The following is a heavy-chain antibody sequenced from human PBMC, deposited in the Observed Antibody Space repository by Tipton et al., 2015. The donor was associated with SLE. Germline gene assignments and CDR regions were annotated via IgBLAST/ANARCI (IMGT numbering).Heavy chain of an antibody. J-gene: IGHJ4*02. CDR2: VNHSGST. D-gene: IGHD3-3*01. CDR1: GGSFSDYF. V-gene: IGHV4-34*01. CDR3: ARCTIFGVVRGSFDS. Sequence: TLSLTCAVYGGSFSDYFWTWICQSPGKGLEWIGDVNHSGSTDYHPSLKSRVTMSVDTSKNQFSLKLTSVTAADTALYYCARCTIFGVVRGSFDSWGQGTLVTVS.